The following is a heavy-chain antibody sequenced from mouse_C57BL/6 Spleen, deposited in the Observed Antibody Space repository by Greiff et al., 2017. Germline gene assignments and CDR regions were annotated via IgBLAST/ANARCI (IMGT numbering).Heavy chain of an antibody. CDR2: ISDGGSYT. Sequence: EVKLMESGGGLVKPGGSLTLSCAASGFTFSSYAMSWVRQTPEKRLEWVATISDGGSYTYYPDNVKGRFTISRDNAKNNLYLQMSHLKSEDTAMYYCAGDGGGSGYFDYGGQGTTLTVSS. D-gene: IGHD2-3*01. V-gene: IGHV5-4*03. CDR3: AGDGGGSGYFDY. CDR1: GFTFSSYA. J-gene: IGHJ2*01.